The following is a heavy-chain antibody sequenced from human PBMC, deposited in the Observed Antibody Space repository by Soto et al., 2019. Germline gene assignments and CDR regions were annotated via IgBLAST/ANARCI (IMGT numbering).Heavy chain of an antibody. CDR1: GGSFSGYY. V-gene: IGHV4-34*01. D-gene: IGHD6-19*01. Sequence: PSETLSLTCAVYGGSFSGYYWSWIRQPPGKGLEWIGEINHSGSTNYNPSLKSRVTISVDTSKNQFSLKLSSVTAADTAVYYCASTPAWLEGDMSDWFDPWGQGTLVTVSS. CDR2: INHSGST. J-gene: IGHJ5*02. CDR3: ASTPAWLEGDMSDWFDP.